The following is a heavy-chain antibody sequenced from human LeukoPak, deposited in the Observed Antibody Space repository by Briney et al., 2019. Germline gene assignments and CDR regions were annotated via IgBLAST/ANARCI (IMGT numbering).Heavy chain of an antibody. D-gene: IGHD3-10*01. J-gene: IGHJ4*02. CDR2: ISSGGTYE. V-gene: IGHV3-30*03. Sequence: GGSLRLSCAASGFTFDDYGMSWVRQAPGKGLEWVSLISSGGTYEYYADSVEGRFTISRDNSKNTLYLQLNSLRAEDTAVYYCARDSTYYYDSGSSGPHYFDNWGQGTLVTVSS. CDR3: ARDSTYYYDSGSSGPHYFDN. CDR1: GFTFDDYG.